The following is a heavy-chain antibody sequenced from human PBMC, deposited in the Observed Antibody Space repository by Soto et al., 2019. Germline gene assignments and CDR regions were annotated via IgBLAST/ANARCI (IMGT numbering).Heavy chain of an antibody. J-gene: IGHJ4*02. CDR1: GFTFSSYG. D-gene: IGHD1-20*01. Sequence: ESVGGVVQPGRSLRLSCAASGFTFSSYGMHWVRQAPGKGLEWVAVISYDGSNKYYADSVKGRFTISRDNSKNTLYLQMNSLRAEDTAVYYCAKDISNWNNAYFDYWGQGTLVTVSS. V-gene: IGHV3-30*18. CDR3: AKDISNWNNAYFDY. CDR2: ISYDGSNK.